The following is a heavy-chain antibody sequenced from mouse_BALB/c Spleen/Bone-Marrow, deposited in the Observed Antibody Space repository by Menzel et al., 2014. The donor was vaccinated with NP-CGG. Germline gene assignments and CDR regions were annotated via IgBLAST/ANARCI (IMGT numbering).Heavy chain of an antibody. V-gene: IGHV4-1*02. CDR3: ARLSYYGRFAY. CDR2: INPDSSTI. CDR1: GFDFSRYW. D-gene: IGHD1-1*01. Sequence: EVQVVESGGGLVQPGGSLKLSRAASGFDFSRYWMSWVRQAPGKGLEWIGEINPDSSTINYTPSRKDKFIISRDNAKNTLYLQMSKVRSEDTALYYCARLSYYGRFAYWGQRTLVTVSA. J-gene: IGHJ3*01.